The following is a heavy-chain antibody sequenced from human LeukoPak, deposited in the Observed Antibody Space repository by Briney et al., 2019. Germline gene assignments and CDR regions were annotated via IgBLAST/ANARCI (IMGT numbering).Heavy chain of an antibody. Sequence: ASVKVSCKASGYTFTSYDINWVRQATRQGLEWMGWMNPNSGNTGYAQKFQGRVTMTRNTSISTAYMELSSLRSEDTAVYYCARDGPRTYYDFWSGYYTGVYYYYGMDVWGQGTTVTVSS. CDR1: GYTFTSYD. CDR2: MNPNSGNT. CDR3: ARDGPRTYYDFWSGYYTGVYYYYGMDV. V-gene: IGHV1-8*01. D-gene: IGHD3-3*01. J-gene: IGHJ6*02.